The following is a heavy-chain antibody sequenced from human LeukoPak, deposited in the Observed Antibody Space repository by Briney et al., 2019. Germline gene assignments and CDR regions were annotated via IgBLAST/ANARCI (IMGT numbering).Heavy chain of an antibody. J-gene: IGHJ3*02. CDR1: GYTFTSYY. CDR2: INPSGGST. D-gene: IGHD3-22*01. Sequence: ASVKVSCKASGYTFTSYYMHWVRQAPGQGLEWMGIINPSGGSTSYAQKFQGRVTMTRDTSTSTVHMELSSLRSEDTAVYYCARARSSGPPPRDAFDIWGQGTMVTVSS. CDR3: ARARSSGPPPRDAFDI. V-gene: IGHV1-46*01.